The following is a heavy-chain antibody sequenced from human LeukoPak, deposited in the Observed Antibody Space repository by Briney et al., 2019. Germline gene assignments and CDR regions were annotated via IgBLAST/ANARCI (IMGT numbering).Heavy chain of an antibody. CDR1: GDSISSGGYY. V-gene: IGHV4-30-2*01. CDR3: ARAPLDGNWFDP. J-gene: IGHJ5*02. Sequence: SETLSLTCTASGDSISSGGYYWSWIRQPPGKGLEWIGYIYHSGSTYYNPSLKSRVTISVDRSKNQFSLKLSSVTAADTAVYYCARAPLDGNWFDPWGQGTLVIVSS. CDR2: IYHSGST. D-gene: IGHD5-24*01.